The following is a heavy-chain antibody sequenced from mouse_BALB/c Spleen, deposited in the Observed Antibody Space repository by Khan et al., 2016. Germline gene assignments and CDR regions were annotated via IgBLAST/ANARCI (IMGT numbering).Heavy chain of an antibody. CDR3: NAIYYGNFMYFDY. CDR2: IDPENGAT. J-gene: IGHJ2*01. V-gene: IGHV14-4*02. Sequence: VQLQQPGAELVRSGASVRLSCTASGFNIKDYYIHWVKQRPEQGLEWIGWIDPENGATEYAPKFQGKAHMTADTSSNTAYLQLSRLTSEDTAVYYCNAIYYGNFMYFDYWGQGTTLTVSS. CDR1: GFNIKDYY. D-gene: IGHD2-1*01.